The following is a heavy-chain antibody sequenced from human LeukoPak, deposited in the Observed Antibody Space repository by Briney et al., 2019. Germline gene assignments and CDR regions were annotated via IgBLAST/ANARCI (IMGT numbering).Heavy chain of an antibody. J-gene: IGHJ2*01. CDR3: ARQEIGGAVAGPNWYFDL. CDR2: IYYSGST. CDR1: GGSISSYY. V-gene: IGHV4-59*08. D-gene: IGHD6-19*01. Sequence: PSETLSLTCTVTGGSISSYYWSWIRQPPGKGLEWIGYIYYSGSTNYNPSLKSRVTISVDTSKNQFSLKLSSVTAADTAVYYCARQEIGGAVAGPNWYFDLWGRGTLVTVSS.